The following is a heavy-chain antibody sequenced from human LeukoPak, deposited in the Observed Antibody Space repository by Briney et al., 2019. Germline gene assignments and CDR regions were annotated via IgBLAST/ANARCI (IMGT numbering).Heavy chain of an antibody. Sequence: GGSLRLSCAASGFTFSSYSMNWVRQAPGKGLEWVSYISSSSSTIYYADSVKGRFTISRDNAKNSLYLQMNSLRAEDTAVYYCAKDREAGYDSSAVCALFDYWGQGTLVTVSS. CDR1: GFTFSSYS. V-gene: IGHV3-48*04. CDR2: ISSSSSTI. J-gene: IGHJ4*02. D-gene: IGHD3-22*01. CDR3: AKDREAGYDSSAVCALFDY.